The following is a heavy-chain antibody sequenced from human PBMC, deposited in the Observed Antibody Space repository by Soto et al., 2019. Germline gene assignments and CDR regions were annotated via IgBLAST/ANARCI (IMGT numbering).Heavy chain of an antibody. V-gene: IGHV4-4*02. CDR3: ARDFATHCSGSTCYPYAY. CDR2: IYHSGST. J-gene: IGHJ4*02. D-gene: IGHD2-15*01. Sequence: SETLSLTCAVSGGSISSSNWWSWVRQPPGKGLEWIGEIYHSGSTNYNPSLKSRVTISVDKSKNQFSLKLSSVTAADTAVYYCARDFATHCSGSTCYPYAYWGQGALVTVSS. CDR1: GGSISSSNW.